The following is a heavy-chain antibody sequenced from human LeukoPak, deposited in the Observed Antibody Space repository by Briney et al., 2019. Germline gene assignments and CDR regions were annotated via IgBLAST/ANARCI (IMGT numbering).Heavy chain of an antibody. J-gene: IGHJ6*03. D-gene: IGHD6-6*01. CDR1: GYSFTSYC. V-gene: IGHV5-51*01. Sequence: GVSLKIYCTGSGYSFTSYCMGWVRQMPVKGMEWMGIIYPGDSDIRYSPSFLGKVTISAAKTISTAYLQWSSLKASDTAMYYCARQVRYSSSSGYYYYIDVWGKGSTVTLSS. CDR3: ARQVRYSSSSGYYYYIDV. CDR2: IYPGDSDI.